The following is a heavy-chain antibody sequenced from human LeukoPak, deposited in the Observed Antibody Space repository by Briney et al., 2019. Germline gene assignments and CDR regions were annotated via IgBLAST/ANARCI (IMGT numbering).Heavy chain of an antibody. V-gene: IGHV1-2*02. D-gene: IGHD3-3*01. CDR1: GYTFTGYY. CDR2: INPNSGGT. Sequence: GASVKVSCKASGYTFTGYYMHWVRQAPGQGLEWMGWINPNSGGTNYAQKFQGRVTMTRDTSISTAYMELSRLRSDDTAVYYCARARYEGYDFWSGPDYWGQGTLVTVSP. CDR3: ARARYEGYDFWSGPDY. J-gene: IGHJ4*02.